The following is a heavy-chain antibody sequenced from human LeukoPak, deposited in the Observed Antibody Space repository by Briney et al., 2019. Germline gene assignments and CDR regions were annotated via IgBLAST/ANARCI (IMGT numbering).Heavy chain of an antibody. CDR1: GYALTRFG. Sequence: ASAKVSRKASGYALTRFGISWVPPAPRQRLEWMGWISAYNGNTNHAQKLQGRVTMTTDPPTRTAYMELRSQRSEYKAVYYCSVVAGWFDYWGQGTLVTVSS. V-gene: IGHV1-18*01. CDR2: ISAYNGNT. D-gene: IGHD6-19*01. CDR3: SVVAGWFDY. J-gene: IGHJ4*02.